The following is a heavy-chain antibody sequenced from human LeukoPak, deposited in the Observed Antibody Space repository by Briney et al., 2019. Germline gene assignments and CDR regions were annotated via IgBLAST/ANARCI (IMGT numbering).Heavy chain of an antibody. CDR3: ARYSLGYCSSTSCYTNFDY. Sequence: SETLSLTCTVSGGSISSGDYYWSWIRQPPGKGLEWIGYIYYSGSTYYNPSLKSRVTISVDTSKNLFSLKLSSVTAADTAVYYCARYSLGYCSSTSCYTNFDYWGQGTLVTVSS. V-gene: IGHV4-30-4*01. CDR2: IYYSGST. J-gene: IGHJ4*02. D-gene: IGHD2-2*02. CDR1: GGSISSGDYY.